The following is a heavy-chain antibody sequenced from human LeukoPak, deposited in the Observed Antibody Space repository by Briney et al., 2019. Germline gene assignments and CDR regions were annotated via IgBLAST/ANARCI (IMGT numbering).Heavy chain of an antibody. D-gene: IGHD5-18*01. J-gene: IGHJ4*02. CDR2: IKQDGSEK. CDR1: GFTSSNYW. Sequence: GGSLRPSCAVAGFTSSNYWMSWVRQAPGEGLGWVANIKQDGSEKYYVDSVKGRFTISRDNAKNSLYLQMNSLRAEDTAVYYCARVVDTAMVLDYWGQGTLVTVSS. V-gene: IGHV3-7*01. CDR3: ARVVDTAMVLDY.